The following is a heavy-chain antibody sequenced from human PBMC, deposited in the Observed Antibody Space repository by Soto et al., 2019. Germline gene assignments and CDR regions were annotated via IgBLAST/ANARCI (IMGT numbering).Heavy chain of an antibody. D-gene: IGHD7-27*01. CDR3: ARATGVNWFDP. CDR2: INPSGGST. V-gene: IGHV1-46*01. J-gene: IGHJ5*02. Sequence: ASVKVSCKASGYTFTSYYMHWVRQAPGQGLEWMGIINPSGGSTSYARKFQGRVTMTRDTSTSTVYMELSSLRSEDTAVYYCARATGVNWFDPWGQGTLVTVSS. CDR1: GYTFTSYY.